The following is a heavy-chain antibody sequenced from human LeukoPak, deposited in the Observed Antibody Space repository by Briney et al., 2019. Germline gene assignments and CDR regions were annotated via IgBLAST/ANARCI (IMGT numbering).Heavy chain of an antibody. CDR2: MNPNSGNT. D-gene: IGHD3-10*01. Sequence: ASVKVSCEASGYTFTSYDINWVRQATGQGLEWMGWMNPNSGNTGYAQKFQGRVTMTRNTSISTAYMELSSLRSEDTAVYYCARGCRPYYYGSGSYSDWGQGTLVTVSS. J-gene: IGHJ4*02. CDR3: ARGCRPYYYGSGSYSD. V-gene: IGHV1-8*01. CDR1: GYTFTSYD.